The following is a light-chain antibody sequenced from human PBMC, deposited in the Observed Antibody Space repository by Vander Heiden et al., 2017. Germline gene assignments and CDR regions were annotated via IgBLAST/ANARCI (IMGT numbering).Light chain of an antibody. Sequence: SALTQPASVSGYPDPSLTISCTGTSRDVGGYNYVALYQQDPGKTTKLMMYDVTNRPSGVSNRVSGSKSGNTASLTISGLQAENEADDYCSSDTSSVTVIFGGGTKLTVL. CDR2: DVT. CDR1: SRDVGGYNY. J-gene: IGLJ2*01. V-gene: IGLV2-14*01. CDR3: SSDTSSVTVI.